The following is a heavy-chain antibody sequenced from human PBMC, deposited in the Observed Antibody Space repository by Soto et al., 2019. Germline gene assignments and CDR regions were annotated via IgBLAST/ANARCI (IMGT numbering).Heavy chain of an antibody. D-gene: IGHD3-22*01. V-gene: IGHV4-59*01. CDR1: GGSINNNF. J-gene: IGHJ4*02. CDR2: VYYDGHT. CDR3: AREYSLAVVAPGY. Sequence: SETLSLTCTVSGGSINNNFWGWIRQPPGKGLEWIGYVYYDGHTDYNPPLESRVTIAVDTSKNQFSLRLTSVTAADTAVYYCAREYSLAVVAPGYWGQGILVTVSS.